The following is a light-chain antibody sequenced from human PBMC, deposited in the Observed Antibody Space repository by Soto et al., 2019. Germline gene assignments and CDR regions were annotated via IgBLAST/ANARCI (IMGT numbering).Light chain of an antibody. CDR2: DVT. CDR1: SSDVGAFDF. Sequence: QSVLTQHRSVSGSPGQSVAISCTRTSSDVGAFDFVSWYQQHPGKAPKLMLYDVTKRPSGVPDRFSGSKSGDTASLTISGLQAEEEADYYCCLYTAIYSMFGAGTKLTVL. CDR3: CLYTAIYSM. J-gene: IGLJ3*02. V-gene: IGLV2-11*01.